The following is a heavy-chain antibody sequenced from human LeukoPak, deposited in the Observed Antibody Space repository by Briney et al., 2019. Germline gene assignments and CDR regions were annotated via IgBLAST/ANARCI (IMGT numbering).Heavy chain of an antibody. V-gene: IGHV1-69*01. CDR3: ARDLVDGREDWGYTERFDY. CDR2: IIPIFGTA. CDR1: GGTFSSYA. Sequence: SVKVSCMASGGTFSSYAISWVRQAPGQGLEWMGGIIPIFGTANYAQKFQGRVTITADESTSTAYMELSSLRSEDTAVYYCARDLVDGREDWGYTERFDYWGQGTLVTVSS. J-gene: IGHJ4*02. D-gene: IGHD2-8*02.